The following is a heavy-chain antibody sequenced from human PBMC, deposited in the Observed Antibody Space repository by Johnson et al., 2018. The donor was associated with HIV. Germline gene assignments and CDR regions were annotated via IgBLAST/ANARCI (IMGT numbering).Heavy chain of an antibody. J-gene: IGHJ3*02. CDR3: ARGRARAFDI. Sequence: QVQLVESGGGVVQPGRSLRLSCAASGFTFSSYAMHWVRQAPGKGLEWVAVISYDGSTKYYADSVKGRFTISRDNSKNTLYLQMNSLRAEDTAVYYCARGRARAFDIWGQGTMVTVSS. CDR2: ISYDGSTK. V-gene: IGHV3-30-3*01. D-gene: IGHD5-12*01. CDR1: GFTFSSYA.